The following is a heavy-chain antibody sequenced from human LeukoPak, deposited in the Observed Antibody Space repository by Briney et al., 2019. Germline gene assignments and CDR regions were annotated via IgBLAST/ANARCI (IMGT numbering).Heavy chain of an antibody. CDR3: ASGRGSVGSHTSYFDY. V-gene: IGHV3-33*01. CDR1: GSMFRNYG. D-gene: IGHD2-15*01. CDR2: IFYDGSNK. J-gene: IGHJ4*02. Sequence: GMSLRLSCAASGSMFRNYGMHWVRQAPGKGLEWVAIIFYDGSNKYYADSVKGRFTISRDNSKNTLFLQMNSLRAEDTAVYYCASGRGSVGSHTSYFDYWGQGTLVTVSS.